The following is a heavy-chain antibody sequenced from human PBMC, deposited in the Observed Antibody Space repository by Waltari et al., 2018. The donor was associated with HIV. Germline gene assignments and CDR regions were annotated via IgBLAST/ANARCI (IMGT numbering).Heavy chain of an antibody. V-gene: IGHV3-74*01. CDR1: GFTFSSYW. CDR2: INSDGSST. D-gene: IGHD3-22*01. J-gene: IGHJ3*02. Sequence: EVQLVESGGGLVQPGGSLRLSCAASGFTFSSYWMHWVCQAPGKGLVWVSRINSDGSSTSYADSVKGRFTISRDNAKNTLYLQMNSLRAEDTAVYYCARGLTQRGYDSRHAFDIWGQGTMVTVSS. CDR3: ARGLTQRGYDSRHAFDI.